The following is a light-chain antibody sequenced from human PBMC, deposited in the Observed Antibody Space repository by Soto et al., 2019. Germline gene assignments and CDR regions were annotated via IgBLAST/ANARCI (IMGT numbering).Light chain of an antibody. J-gene: IGLJ3*02. CDR1: SSNIGSNY. Sequence: QSVLTQPPSASGTPGQRVTISCSGSSSNIGSNYVYWYQQLPGTAPKLLIYRNNQRPSGVADRFSGSKSGTSASLAISGLRSEDEADYYCAAWDDSLSGPVFGGGTKPTVL. CDR3: AAWDDSLSGPV. CDR2: RNN. V-gene: IGLV1-47*01.